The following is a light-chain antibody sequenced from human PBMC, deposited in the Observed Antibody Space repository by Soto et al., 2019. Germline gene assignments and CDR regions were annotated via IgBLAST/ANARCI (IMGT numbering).Light chain of an antibody. CDR3: SSYTSSITRYV. CDR1: SSDVGGYNY. Sequence: QSVLTQPASVSGSLGQSITISCTGTSSDVGGYNYVSWYLQHPGKAPKLMIYDVSNRPSGVSYRFSGSKSGNTASLTISGLQAEDEAEYYCSSYTSSITRYVFGGGTKVTVL. V-gene: IGLV2-14*01. J-gene: IGLJ1*01. CDR2: DVS.